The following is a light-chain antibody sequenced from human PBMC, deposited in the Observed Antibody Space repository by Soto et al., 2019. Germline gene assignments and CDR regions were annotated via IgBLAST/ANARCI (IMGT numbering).Light chain of an antibody. CDR2: KVS. V-gene: IGKV2-30*01. CDR3: MQGIYWPYT. J-gene: IGKJ2*01. CDR1: ESVLYRDGNSY. Sequence: DVVMTQSPLSLPVTLGQSASVSCRSSESVLYRDGNSYLSWFQQRPGQSPRRLIYKVSNRDSGVPDRFGGSGSDTDFTLKISRVEAEDVGVYYCMQGIYWPYTFGQGTQLEIK.